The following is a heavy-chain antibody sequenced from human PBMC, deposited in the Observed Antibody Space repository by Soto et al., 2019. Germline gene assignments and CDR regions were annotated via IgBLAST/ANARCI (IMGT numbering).Heavy chain of an antibody. CDR1: GGTFSPSA. V-gene: IGHV1-69*12. J-gene: IGHJ6*02. CDR2: IMPIFATP. Sequence: QVQLMPSGAEVKKPGSSVKVSCKASGGTFSPSAISWVRQAPGEGLEWVGGIMPIFATPDYAQKFQGRVTISADESTATAYLELTSLTTDDTAVYYCARDKDRQQLGWNYDYSLDVWGQGTAITVSS. D-gene: IGHD6-19*01. CDR3: ARDKDRQQLGWNYDYSLDV.